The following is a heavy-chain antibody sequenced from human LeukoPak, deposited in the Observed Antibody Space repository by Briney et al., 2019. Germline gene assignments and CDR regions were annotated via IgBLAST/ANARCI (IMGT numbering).Heavy chain of an antibody. Sequence: PSETLSLTCTVSGGSISSYYWSWIRQPPGKGLEWIGSIHYSGSTYYNPSLKSRVTISVDTSKNQFSLKLSSVTAADTAVYYCASLRRYYYYMDVWGKGTTVTVSS. V-gene: IGHV4-39*01. CDR3: ASLRRYYYYMDV. CDR2: IHYSGST. CDR1: GGSISSYY. J-gene: IGHJ6*03.